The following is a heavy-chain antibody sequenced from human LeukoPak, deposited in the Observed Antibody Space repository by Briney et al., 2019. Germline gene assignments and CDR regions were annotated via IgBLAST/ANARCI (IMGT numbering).Heavy chain of an antibody. CDR2: FDPEDGET. CDR3: ATAANTYNWNYGRAFDI. D-gene: IGHD1-7*01. J-gene: IGHJ3*02. V-gene: IGHV1-24*01. Sequence: ASVKVSCKVSGYTLTELSMHWVRQAPGKGLEWMGGFDPEDGETIYAQKFQGRVTMTEDTSTDTAYMELSSLRSEDTAIYYCATAANTYNWNYGRAFDIWGQGTMVTVSS. CDR1: GYTLTELS.